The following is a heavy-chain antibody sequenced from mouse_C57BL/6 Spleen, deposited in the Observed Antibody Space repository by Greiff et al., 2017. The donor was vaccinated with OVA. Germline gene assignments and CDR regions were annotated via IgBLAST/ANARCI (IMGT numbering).Heavy chain of an antibody. V-gene: IGHV1-4*01. Sequence: QVQLKESGAELARPGASVKMSCKASGYTFTSYTMHWVKQRPGQGLEWIGYINPSSGYTKYNQKFKDKATLTADKSSSTAYMQLSSLTSEDSAVYYCARWDYGSLFDYWGQGTTLTVSS. CDR1: GYTFTSYT. CDR3: ARWDYGSLFDY. D-gene: IGHD1-1*01. CDR2: INPSSGYT. J-gene: IGHJ2*01.